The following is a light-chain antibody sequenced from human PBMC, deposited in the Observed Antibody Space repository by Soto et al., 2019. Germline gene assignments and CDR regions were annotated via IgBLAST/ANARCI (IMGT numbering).Light chain of an antibody. CDR2: DAS. Sequence: SASLGDRVTLNCRASQSISSWLAWYQQKPGKAPKLLIYDASSLESGVPSRFSGSGSGTEFTLTISSLQPDDFATYYCQQYNSFTWTFGQGTKVDIK. CDR1: QSISSW. J-gene: IGKJ1*01. CDR3: QQYNSFTWT. V-gene: IGKV1-5*01.